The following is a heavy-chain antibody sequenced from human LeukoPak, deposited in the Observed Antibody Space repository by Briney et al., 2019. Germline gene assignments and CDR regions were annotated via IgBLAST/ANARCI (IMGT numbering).Heavy chain of an antibody. V-gene: IGHV3-30*03. CDR2: ISYDGSNK. Sequence: PGGSLRLSCAASGFTFSSYGMHWVRQAPGKGLEWVAVISYDGSNKYYADSVKGRFTISRDNAKNSLYLQMNSLRAEDTAVYYCARDIAAAGTFSMEKNDYWGQGTLVTVSS. CDR1: GFTFSSYG. D-gene: IGHD6-13*01. J-gene: IGHJ4*02. CDR3: ARDIAAAGTFSMEKNDY.